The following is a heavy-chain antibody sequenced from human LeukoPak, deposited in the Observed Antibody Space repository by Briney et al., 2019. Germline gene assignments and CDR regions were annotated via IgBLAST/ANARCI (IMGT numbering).Heavy chain of an antibody. V-gene: IGHV3-23*01. CDR2: ISGSGGST. D-gene: IGHD1-26*01. CDR3: AKDSPEWELLPYYFDY. Sequence: GGSLRLSCAASGFTFSSYAMSWVRQAPGKGLDWVSAISGSGGSTYYADSVKGRFTISRDNSKNTLYLQMNSLRAEDTAVYYCAKDSPEWELLPYYFDYWGQGTLVTVSS. CDR1: GFTFSSYA. J-gene: IGHJ4*02.